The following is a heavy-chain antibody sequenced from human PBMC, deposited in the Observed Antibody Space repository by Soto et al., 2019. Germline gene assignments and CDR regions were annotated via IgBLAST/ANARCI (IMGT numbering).Heavy chain of an antibody. V-gene: IGHV4-31*03. CDR1: GGSISSGGYY. D-gene: IGHD2-21*01. CDR3: ARDGPIVVVPGGFYGMDV. J-gene: IGHJ6*02. CDR2: IYYSGST. Sequence: QVQLQESGPGLVKPSQTLSLTCTVSGGSISSGGYYWSWIRQHPGKGLEWIVYIYYSGSTYYNPSLKSRVTISEDTSKNQFSLKLSSVTAADTAVYYCARDGPIVVVPGGFYGMDVWGQGTTVTVSS.